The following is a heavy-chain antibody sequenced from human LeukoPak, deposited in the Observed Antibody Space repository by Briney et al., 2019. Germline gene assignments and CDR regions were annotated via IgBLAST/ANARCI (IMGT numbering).Heavy chain of an antibody. CDR2: INHSGST. V-gene: IGHV4-34*01. D-gene: IGHD6-13*01. CDR1: GGSFSGYY. J-gene: IGHJ2*01. CDR3: ARVGSSSWNYWYFDL. Sequence: PSETLSLTCAVYGGSFSGYYWSWIRQPPGKGLEWIGEINHSGSTNYNPSLKSRVTISVDTSKNQFSLKLSSVTAADTAVYYCARVGSSSWNYWYFDLWGRGTLVTVSS.